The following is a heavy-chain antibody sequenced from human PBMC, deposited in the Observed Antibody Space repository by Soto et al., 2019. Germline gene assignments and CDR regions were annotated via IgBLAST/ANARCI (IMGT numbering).Heavy chain of an antibody. V-gene: IGHV1-69*13. CDR3: AKVRYSSPMGYYYGMDV. CDR2: IIPIFGTA. J-gene: IGHJ6*02. Sequence: ASVKVSCKASRVAFSKFIVTWVRQAPGLGLEWVGGIIPIFGTANYAQKFQGRVTITADESTSTSYMEVNNLRSEDTAVYYCAKVRYSSPMGYYYGMDVWGQGTTVTSP. CDR1: RVAFSKFI. D-gene: IGHD6-19*01.